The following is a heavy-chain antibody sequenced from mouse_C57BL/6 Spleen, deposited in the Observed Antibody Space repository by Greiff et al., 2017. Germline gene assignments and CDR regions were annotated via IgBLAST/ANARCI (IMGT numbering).Heavy chain of an antibody. Sequence: QVQLKESGPELVKPGASVKISCKASGYAFSSSWMNWVKQRPGKGLEWIGRIYPGDGDTNYNGKFKGKATLTADKSSSTAYMQLSSLTSEDSAVYFCAGYSNYFYAMDYWGQGTSVTVSS. CDR3: AGYSNYFYAMDY. CDR2: IYPGDGDT. J-gene: IGHJ4*01. D-gene: IGHD2-5*01. V-gene: IGHV1-82*01. CDR1: GYAFSSSW.